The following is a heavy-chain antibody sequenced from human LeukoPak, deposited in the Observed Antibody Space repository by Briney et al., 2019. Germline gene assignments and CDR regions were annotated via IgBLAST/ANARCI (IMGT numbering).Heavy chain of an antibody. D-gene: IGHD3-16*02. J-gene: IGHJ6*02. CDR1: GGSISSYY. Sequence: SETLSLTCTVSGGSISSYYWNWIRQPPGKGLEWVGYIYYSGSTNYNPSLKSRVTISVDTSKNQFSLKLSSVTAADTAVYYCARHVYRSHYYYYGMDVWGQGTTVTVSS. CDR2: IYYSGST. V-gene: IGHV4-59*08. CDR3: ARHVYRSHYYYYGMDV.